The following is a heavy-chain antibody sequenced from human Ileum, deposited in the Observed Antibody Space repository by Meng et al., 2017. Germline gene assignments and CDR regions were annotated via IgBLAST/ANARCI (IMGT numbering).Heavy chain of an antibody. Sequence: QGQRAGPGHGLGRPSETRSLTCTVSGGSGSSGSYYWNSIHQPPGKGPEWIAYIYYTGSTNYNPSLKSRVIISADTSKNQFSLKLSSVTAADTAVYYCARAETALDYWGQGTLVTVSS. V-gene: IGHV4-61*01. CDR2: IYYTGST. D-gene: IGHD5-18*01. CDR1: GGSGSSGSYY. J-gene: IGHJ4*02. CDR3: ARAETALDY.